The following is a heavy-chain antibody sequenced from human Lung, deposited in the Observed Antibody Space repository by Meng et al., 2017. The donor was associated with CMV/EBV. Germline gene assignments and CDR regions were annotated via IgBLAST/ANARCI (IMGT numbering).Heavy chain of an antibody. V-gene: IGHV1-2*02. Sequence: SVXVSCXXSGYTFTGYYMHWVRQAPGQGLEWMGWINPNSGGTNYAQKFQGRVTMTRDTSISTAYMELSRLRSDDTAVYYCARGGGYSSSSAYGMDVWGQGXTVTVSS. CDR1: GYTFTGYY. CDR3: ARGGGYSSSSAYGMDV. CDR2: INPNSGGT. J-gene: IGHJ6*02. D-gene: IGHD6-6*01.